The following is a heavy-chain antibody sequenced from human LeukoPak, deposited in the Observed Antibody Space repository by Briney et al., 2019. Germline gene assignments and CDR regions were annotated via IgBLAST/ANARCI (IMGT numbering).Heavy chain of an antibody. CDR1: VYTFTNLG. CDR3: ARAGGWAREDYKADAFDI. D-gene: IGHD6-19*01. CDR2: ISVYNGNT. J-gene: IGHJ3*02. V-gene: IGHV1-18*01. Sequence: ASVTVSCTASVYTFTNLGISWVRQAPGQGLEWMGWISVYNGNTNYAQKVQGRVTMTADTSTSTAYMELRSLRSDDTAVYYCARAGGWAREDYKADAFDIWGQGTMVTVSS.